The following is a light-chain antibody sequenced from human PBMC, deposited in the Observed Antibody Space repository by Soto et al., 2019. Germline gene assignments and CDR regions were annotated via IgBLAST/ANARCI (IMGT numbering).Light chain of an antibody. Sequence: QSVLTQPPSASGTPGQTVFISCSGSSSNIGGTNYAYWYQQLPGAAPKLLMHSNNLRPSGVPERISGSKFGTAASLVISGLRSEDEAVYYCASWDDRLGAVIFGGGTKLTVL. CDR3: ASWDDRLGAVI. J-gene: IGLJ2*01. CDR1: SSNIGGTNY. CDR2: SNN. V-gene: IGLV1-47*02.